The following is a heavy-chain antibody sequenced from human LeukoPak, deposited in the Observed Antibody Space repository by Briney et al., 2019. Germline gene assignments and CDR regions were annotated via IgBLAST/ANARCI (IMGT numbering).Heavy chain of an antibody. CDR3: ARAGGDYYGSGSAFDY. CDR2: IYHSGST. Sequence: SETLSLTCAVSGGSISSGGYSWSWIRQPPGKGLEWIGYIYHSGSTYYNPPLKSRVTISVDRSKNQFSLKLSSVTAADTAVYYCARAGGDYYGSGSAFDYWGQGTLVTVSS. V-gene: IGHV4-30-2*01. J-gene: IGHJ4*02. CDR1: GGSISSGGYS. D-gene: IGHD3-10*01.